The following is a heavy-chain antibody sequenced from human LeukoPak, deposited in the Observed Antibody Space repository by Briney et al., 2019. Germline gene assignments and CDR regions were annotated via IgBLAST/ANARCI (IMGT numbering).Heavy chain of an antibody. CDR3: ARVDIVATNFDY. J-gene: IGHJ4*02. CDR2: ISGSGSTI. Sequence: GGSLRLSCAASGFTLSSHAMTWVRQAPGKGLEWVSSISGSGSTIYYADPVKGRFTISRDNSKNTLYLQMNSLRAEDTAIYYCARVDIVATNFDYWGQGTLVTVSS. V-gene: IGHV3-23*01. D-gene: IGHD5-12*01. CDR1: GFTLSSHA.